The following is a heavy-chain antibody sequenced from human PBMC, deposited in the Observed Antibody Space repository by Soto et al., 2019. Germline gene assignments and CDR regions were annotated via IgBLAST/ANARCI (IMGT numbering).Heavy chain of an antibody. CDR1: WGSSRDVGYC. J-gene: IGHJ5*02. CDR2: IYYSGST. Sequence: VAWGSSRDVGYCWSRKNQHPGKGLEWIGYIYYSGSTYYNPSLKSRVTISVDTSKNQFSLKLSSVTAADTAVYYCARVRVKWEPTAAGFDPRGQGTLVLGSS. D-gene: IGHD1-26*01. CDR3: ARVRVKWEPTAAGFDP. V-gene: IGHV4-31*02.